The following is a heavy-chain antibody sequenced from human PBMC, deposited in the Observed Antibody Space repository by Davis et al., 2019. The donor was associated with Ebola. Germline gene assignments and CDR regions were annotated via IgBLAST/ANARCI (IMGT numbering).Heavy chain of an antibody. CDR3: ATKNIVTQGLFYFHT. J-gene: IGHJ1*01. D-gene: IGHD2-21*01. Sequence: SETLSLTCAVYGGSFSGYYWSWIRQPPGKGLEWIGEINHSGSTNYNPSLKSRVTISVDTSKNQFSLKLSSVTAADTAVYYCATKNIVTQGLFYFHTWGRGTLVAVST. CDR2: INHSGST. CDR1: GGSFSGYY. V-gene: IGHV4-34*01.